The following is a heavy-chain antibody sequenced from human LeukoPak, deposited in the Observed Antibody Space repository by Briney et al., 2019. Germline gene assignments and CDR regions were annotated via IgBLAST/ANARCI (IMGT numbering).Heavy chain of an antibody. CDR3: ARGYFDWRRNHYYGVDV. CDR1: GYTFTSYD. D-gene: IGHD3-9*01. CDR2: MSPNSGNT. J-gene: IGHJ6*02. Sequence: ASVKVSCKASGYTFTSYDINWVRQATGQGLEWMGWMSPNSGNTGYAQKFQGRVTMARNTSISTAYMEPSSLRSEDTAVYYCARGYFDWRRNHYYGVDVWGQGTTVTVSS. V-gene: IGHV1-8*01.